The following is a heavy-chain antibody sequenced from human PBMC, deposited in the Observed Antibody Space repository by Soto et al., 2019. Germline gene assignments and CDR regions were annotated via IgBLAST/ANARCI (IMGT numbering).Heavy chain of an antibody. V-gene: IGHV3-74*01. CDR3: TTVFDF. J-gene: IGHJ4*02. Sequence: EVKLVESGGGLVQPGGSLRLSCATSGLSLTKYWMHWVRQVPGKGLVWVSRIDSGGSDTSYADSVRGRFTISRDIAKNTLYLQMNRLRAEDTAVYYCTTVFDFWGQGTLVTVSS. CDR1: GLSLTKYW. CDR2: IDSGGSDT.